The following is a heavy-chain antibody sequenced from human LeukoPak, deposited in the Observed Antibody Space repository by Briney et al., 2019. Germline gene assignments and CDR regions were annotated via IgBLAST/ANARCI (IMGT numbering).Heavy chain of an antibody. CDR3: ARLRRGATRSHYFDY. Sequence: SETLSLTCAVYGGSFSGYYWSWIRQPPGKGLEWIGEINHSGGTNYNPSLKSRVTISVDTSKNQFSLKLSSVTAADTAVYYCARLRRGATRSHYFDYWGQGTLVTVSS. V-gene: IGHV4-34*01. CDR2: INHSGGT. CDR1: GGSFSGYY. J-gene: IGHJ4*02. D-gene: IGHD1-26*01.